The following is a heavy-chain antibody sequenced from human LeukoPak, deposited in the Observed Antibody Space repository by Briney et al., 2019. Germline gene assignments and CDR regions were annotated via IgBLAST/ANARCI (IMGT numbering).Heavy chain of an antibody. CDR3: ARDSGSYPHWFAP. CDR2: INHSGST. J-gene: IGHJ5*02. D-gene: IGHD1-26*01. V-gene: IGHV4-34*01. CDR1: GGSFSEYY. Sequence: SETLSLTCAVYGGSFSEYYWSWIRQPPGKGLEWIGEINHSGSTNYNPSLKSRVTISVDTSKKQFSLKLTSVTAADTAVYYCARDSGSYPHWFAPWGQGTLVTVSS.